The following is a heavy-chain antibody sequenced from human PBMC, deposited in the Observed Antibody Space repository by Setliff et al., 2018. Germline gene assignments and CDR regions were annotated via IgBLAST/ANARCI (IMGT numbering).Heavy chain of an antibody. V-gene: IGHV3-23*01. Sequence: GGSLRLSCAASGFTFSSYAMSWVRQAPGKGLEWVSAISGSGGSTYYADSVKGRFTISRDNSKNTLYLQMNSLRAEETAVNYFAKVGGGYIAEAFDIWGQGTMVTVSS. D-gene: IGHD6-13*01. CDR2: ISGSGGST. CDR3: AKVGGGYIAEAFDI. J-gene: IGHJ3*02. CDR1: GFTFSSYA.